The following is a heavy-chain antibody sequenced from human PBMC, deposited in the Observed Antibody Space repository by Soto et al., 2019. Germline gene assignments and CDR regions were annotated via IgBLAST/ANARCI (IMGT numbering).Heavy chain of an antibody. CDR2: ISYTGGTT. CDR3: AKDRKSGSGWYWDY. D-gene: IGHD6-19*01. J-gene: IGHJ4*02. CDR1: GFTFNSYA. V-gene: IGHV3-23*01. Sequence: PGGSLRLSCAASGFTFNSYAMSWVRQAPGKGLEWVSAISYTGGTTYYADSVKGRFTISRDNSKNTLYLQMNNLRAEDTAVYYCAKDRKSGSGWYWDYWGQGSLVTVSS.